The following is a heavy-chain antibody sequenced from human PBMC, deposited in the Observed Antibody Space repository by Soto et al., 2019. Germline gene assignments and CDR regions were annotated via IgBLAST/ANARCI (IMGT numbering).Heavy chain of an antibody. V-gene: IGHV3-53*01. CDR3: AKSGGNGWFADAFDV. Sequence: EVQLVESGGGVIQPGGSLRLSCAGSGFIVSSYYMSWVRQAPGKGLEWISVIYSGGSTYYAGSVKGRFTISRDNSENTMELQLDKLMAEDQDVEYCAKSGGNGWFADAFDVWGQGTMVTVSS. J-gene: IGHJ3*01. CDR2: IYSGGST. D-gene: IGHD6-19*01. CDR1: GFIVSSYY.